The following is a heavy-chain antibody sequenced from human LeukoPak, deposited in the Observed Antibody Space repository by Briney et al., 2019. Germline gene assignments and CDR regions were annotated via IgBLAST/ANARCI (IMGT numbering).Heavy chain of an antibody. CDR3: ARGPGSQ. V-gene: IGHV4-34*01. J-gene: IGHJ4*02. Sequence: SETLSLTCTVSGGSFSSGGYYWSWIRQPPGKGLEWIGEINHSGSTNYNPSLKSRVTISVDTSKNQFSLKLSSVTAADTAVYYCARGPGSQWGQGTLVTVSS. CDR2: INHSGST. D-gene: IGHD3-10*01. CDR1: GGSFSSGGYY.